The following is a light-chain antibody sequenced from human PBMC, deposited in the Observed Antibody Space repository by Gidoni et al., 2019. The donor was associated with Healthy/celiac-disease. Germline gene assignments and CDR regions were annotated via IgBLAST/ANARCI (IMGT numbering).Light chain of an antibody. CDR2: DAS. CDR1: QDISNY. J-gene: IGKJ5*01. CDR3: QQYDNLPRT. Sequence: DIQLTQSPSSLSASVGDRVTITCQASQDISNYLNWYQQKPGKAPELLIYDASNLETGVPSRFSGSGSGTDFTFTIISLQPEVIATYYCQQYDNLPRTFGQGTRLEIK. V-gene: IGKV1-33*01.